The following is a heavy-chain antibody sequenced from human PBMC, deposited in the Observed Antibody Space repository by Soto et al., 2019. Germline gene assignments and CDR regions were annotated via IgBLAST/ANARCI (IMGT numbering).Heavy chain of an antibody. V-gene: IGHV4-59*01. Sequence: QVQLQESGPGLVKPSETLSLTCTVSGGSISSYYWSWIRQPPGKGLEWIGYIYYSGSTNYNPSLKSRVTISVDTSKNQFSLKLSSVTAADTAVYYCARYSSSWYVSTRTNWFDPWGQGTLVTVSS. CDR2: IYYSGST. D-gene: IGHD6-13*01. CDR3: ARYSSSWYVSTRTNWFDP. CDR1: GGSISSYY. J-gene: IGHJ5*02.